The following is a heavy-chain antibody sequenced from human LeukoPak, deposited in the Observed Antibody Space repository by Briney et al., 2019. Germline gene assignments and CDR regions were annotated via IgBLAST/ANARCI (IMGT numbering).Heavy chain of an antibody. V-gene: IGHV1-2*02. Sequence: ASVKVSCKASGYTLTSYYMHWVRQAPGQGLEWMGWINPNSGGTNYAQKFQGRVTMTRDTSISTAYMELSRLRSDDTAVYYCARGSWYVHWFDPWGQGTLVTVSS. CDR3: ARGSWYVHWFDP. CDR2: INPNSGGT. J-gene: IGHJ5*02. CDR1: GYTLTSYY. D-gene: IGHD6-13*01.